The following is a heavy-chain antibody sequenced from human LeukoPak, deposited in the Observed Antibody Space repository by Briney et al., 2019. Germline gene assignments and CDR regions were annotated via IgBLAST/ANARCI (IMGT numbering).Heavy chain of an antibody. D-gene: IGHD6-19*01. Sequence: GESLQISCKGSGYSFINYWIGWVRQMPGKGLEWMGIIYPGDSDTRYSPSFQGQVTISVDKFISTAYLQWSSLKASDTAMYYCARRGSSGWHFYYFDYWGQGTLVTVSS. CDR2: IYPGDSDT. CDR1: GYSFINYW. J-gene: IGHJ4*02. CDR3: ARRGSSGWHFYYFDY. V-gene: IGHV5-51*01.